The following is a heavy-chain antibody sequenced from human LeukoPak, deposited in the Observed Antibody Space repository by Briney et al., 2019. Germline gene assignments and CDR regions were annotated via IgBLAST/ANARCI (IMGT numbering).Heavy chain of an antibody. CDR1: GFTFSSYW. Sequence: GGSLRLSCAASGFTFSSYWMSWVRQAPGKGLEWVANIKQDGSEKYYVDSVKGRFTISRDNAKNSLYLQMNSLRAEDTAVYYCARDLGYCSGGSCYSVGAFDYWGQGTLVTVSS. CDR2: IKQDGSEK. D-gene: IGHD2-15*01. CDR3: ARDLGYCSGGSCYSVGAFDY. V-gene: IGHV3-7*01. J-gene: IGHJ4*02.